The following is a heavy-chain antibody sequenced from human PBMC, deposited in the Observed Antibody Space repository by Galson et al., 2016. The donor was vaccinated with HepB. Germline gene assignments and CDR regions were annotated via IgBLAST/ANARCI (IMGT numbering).Heavy chain of an antibody. Sequence: SLRLSCAASGFIFSDNYMTWIRQAPGKGLEWISYSGSSGSPIYYADSVKGRFTISRDYAKSSLYLQMYSLRADDTAVYYCARGASPGFIDYWGRGTLVTVSS. D-gene: IGHD3-16*01. CDR2: SGSSGSPI. J-gene: IGHJ4*02. CDR3: ARGASPGFIDY. CDR1: GFIFSDNY. V-gene: IGHV3-11*01.